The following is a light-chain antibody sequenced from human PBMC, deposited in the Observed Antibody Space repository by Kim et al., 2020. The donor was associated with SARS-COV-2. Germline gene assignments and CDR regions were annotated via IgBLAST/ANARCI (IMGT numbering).Light chain of an antibody. CDR2: GAA. Sequence: SPGERATLSCRASQSFSSSYVAWYQQKPGQAPRLLIYGAASRATGVPDRFSGSGSGTDFTLTITRLEPEDFAVYYCQQYDNSPHTFGQGTKVDIK. CDR1: QSFSSSY. J-gene: IGKJ1*01. V-gene: IGKV3-20*01. CDR3: QQYDNSPHT.